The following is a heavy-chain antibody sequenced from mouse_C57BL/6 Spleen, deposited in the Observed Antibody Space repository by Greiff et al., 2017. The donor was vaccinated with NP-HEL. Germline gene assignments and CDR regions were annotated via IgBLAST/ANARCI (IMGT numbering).Heavy chain of an antibody. CDR1: GYTFTDYY. CDR3: ARAIATVEAHYYAMDY. V-gene: IGHV1-19*01. Sequence: VQLQQSGPVLVKPGASVKMSCKASGYTFTDYYMNWVKQSHGKSLEWIGVINPYNGGTSYNQKFKVKATLTVDKSSSTAYMELNSLTSEDSAVYYCARAIATVEAHYYAMDYWGKGTSVTVSS. D-gene: IGHD1-1*01. CDR2: INPYNGGT. J-gene: IGHJ4*01.